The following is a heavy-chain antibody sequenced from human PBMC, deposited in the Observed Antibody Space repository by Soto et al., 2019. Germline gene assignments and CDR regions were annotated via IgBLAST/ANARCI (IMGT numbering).Heavy chain of an antibody. J-gene: IGHJ2*01. Sequence: PSETLSLTCTVSGVSIISDYWSWILQPPWKGLEWIGYIYYSGSTNYNPSLKSRVTISGDTSKNQFSLKLSSVTAADTAVYYCARDSFHYPSYPHYLQSFPTQRTTDL. D-gene: IGHD2-15*01. CDR3: ARDSFHYPSYPHYLQSFPTQRTTDL. V-gene: IGHV4-59*01. CDR2: IYYSGST. CDR1: GVSIISDY.